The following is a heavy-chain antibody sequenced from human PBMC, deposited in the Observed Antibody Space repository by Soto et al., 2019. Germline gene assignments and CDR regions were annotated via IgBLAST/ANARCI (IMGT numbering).Heavy chain of an antibody. CDR2: ISAYNGNT. Sequence: QVQLVQSGAEVKKPGASVKVSCKASGYTFTSYGISWVRQAPGQGLEWMGWISAYNGNTNYAQKLQGRVTMTTDTXQXKAHMELRSLRSDDTAVYYCARVGPYAVYYYYGMDVWGQGTTVTVSS. CDR1: GYTFTSYG. J-gene: IGHJ6*02. CDR3: ARVGPYAVYYYYGMDV. V-gene: IGHV1-18*01. D-gene: IGHD2-8*01.